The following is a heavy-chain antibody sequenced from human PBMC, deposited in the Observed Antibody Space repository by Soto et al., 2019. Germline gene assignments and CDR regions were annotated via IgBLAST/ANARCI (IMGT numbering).Heavy chain of an antibody. D-gene: IGHD6-13*01. J-gene: IGHJ4*02. CDR1: GYSFTNHF. CDR2: ISPISGAT. CDR3: TRGASWYDY. Sequence: ASVEVSCKTFGYSFTNHFLNWVRQAPGEGLEWMGWISPISGATSYAQRFQGRVTMTRDTSNSTIYMEMTSLKSDDTAVYYCTRGASWYDYWGQGTPVTVSS. V-gene: IGHV1-2*02.